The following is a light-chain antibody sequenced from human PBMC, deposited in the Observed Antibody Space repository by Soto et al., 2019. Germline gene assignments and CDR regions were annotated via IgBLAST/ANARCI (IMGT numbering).Light chain of an antibody. V-gene: IGKV1-6*01. J-gene: IGKJ1*01. CDR3: LQDYHYPRT. CDR1: QGINND. CDR2: AAS. Sequence: ALPMTQSPSSVSASVGDRVIITCRASQGINNDLGWYQQKPGKAPKLLIYAASSLQIGVPSRFSGSGSGTDFTLTISSLQPEDFATYYCLQDYHYPRTFGQGTKVEIK.